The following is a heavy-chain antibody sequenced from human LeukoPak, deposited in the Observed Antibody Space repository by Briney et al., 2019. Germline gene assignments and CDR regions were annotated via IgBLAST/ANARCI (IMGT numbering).Heavy chain of an antibody. Sequence: GGSLRLSCSVSGFTFSSYALHWVRQAPGMGLEYVSAISSSGGRTFYADSVRGRFTISRDNSKNTLYLQMSSLRAEDTAVYYCVKGSSGGNSYGFYDYWGQGTLVTVSS. CDR3: VKGSSGGNSYGFYDY. CDR1: GFTFSSYA. D-gene: IGHD5-18*01. CDR2: ISSSGGRT. V-gene: IGHV3-64D*09. J-gene: IGHJ4*02.